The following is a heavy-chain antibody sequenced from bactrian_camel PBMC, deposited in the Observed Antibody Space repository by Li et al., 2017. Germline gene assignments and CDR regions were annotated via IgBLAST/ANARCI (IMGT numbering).Heavy chain of an antibody. J-gene: IGHJ4*01. CDR1: YTYNEGD. V-gene: IGHV3S53*01. Sequence: QVQLVESGGGSVQAGGSLRLSCGYTYNEGDMAWFRQAPGKEREGVAAIGSTGSTNYTDSVKGRFSISVDNAKNTLYLQMNSLKPEDTAMYYCAADLAPVGWRPSSLSTCRYYYQGHGTQVTVS. CDR2: IGSTGST. D-gene: IGHD3*01.